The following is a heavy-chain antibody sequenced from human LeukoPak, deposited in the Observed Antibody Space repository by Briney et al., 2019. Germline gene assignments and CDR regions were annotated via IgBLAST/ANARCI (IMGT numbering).Heavy chain of an antibody. D-gene: IGHD6-13*01. CDR3: ARDHSSHYFDY. CDR1: GFTFSGYT. Sequence: PGGSLRLSCAASGFTFSGYTINWVRQAPGKGLEWVSYISSSSSTIYYADSVKGRFTVSRDNAKNSLYLQMNSLRAEDTAVYYCARDHSSHYFDYWGQGTLVTVSS. V-gene: IGHV3-48*01. J-gene: IGHJ4*02. CDR2: ISSSSSTI.